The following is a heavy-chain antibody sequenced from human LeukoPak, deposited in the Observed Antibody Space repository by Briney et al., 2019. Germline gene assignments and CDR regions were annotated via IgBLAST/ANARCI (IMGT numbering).Heavy chain of an antibody. CDR3: ARHLDGYNGFDP. D-gene: IGHD5-24*01. V-gene: IGHV4-39*01. CDR2: IYYPGST. Sequence: AQSLSLTWTVACGFISGSCYYWGWIRQPPGKDLEWTRSIYYPGSTYYTPSLKSPVTISVDTSKTQFSLKLSSVTAADTAVYYCARHLDGYNGFDPCGQGTLVTVSS. CDR1: CGFISGSCYY. J-gene: IGHJ5*02.